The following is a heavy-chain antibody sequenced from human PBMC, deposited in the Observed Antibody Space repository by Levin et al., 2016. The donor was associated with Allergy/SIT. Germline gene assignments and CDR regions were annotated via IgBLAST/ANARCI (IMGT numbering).Heavy chain of an antibody. Sequence: GESLKISCAASGFTFSSYSMNWVRQAPGKGLEWVSSISSSSSYIYYADSVKGRFTISRDNAKNSLYLQMNSLRAEDTAVYYCARWVVTAANFDYWGQGTLVTVSS. CDR3: ARWVVTAANFDY. V-gene: IGHV3-21*01. CDR1: GFTFSSYS. CDR2: ISSSSSYI. D-gene: IGHD2-21*02. J-gene: IGHJ4*02.